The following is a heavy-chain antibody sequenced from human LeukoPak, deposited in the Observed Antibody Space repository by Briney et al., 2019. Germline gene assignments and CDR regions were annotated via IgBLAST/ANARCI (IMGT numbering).Heavy chain of an antibody. CDR1: GDSISSYY. J-gene: IGHJ4*02. CDR3: ALPYDSSGYELYY. D-gene: IGHD3-22*01. V-gene: IGHV4-59*08. Sequence: SETLSLTCTVSGDSISSYYWSWIRQPPGKGLEWIGYIYYSGSTNYNPSLKSRVTISVDTSKNQFSLKLSSVTAADTAVHYCALPYDSSGYELYYWGQGTLVTVSS. CDR2: IYYSGST.